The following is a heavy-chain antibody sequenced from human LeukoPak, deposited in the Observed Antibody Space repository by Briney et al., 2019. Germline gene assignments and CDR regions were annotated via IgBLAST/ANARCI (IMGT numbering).Heavy chain of an antibody. CDR1: GFTFTSYW. CDR3: ARDRRDNYGYNY. D-gene: IGHD5-18*01. Sequence: GGSLRLSCAASGFTFTSYWMSWVRQVSGKGLEWVANIKQDGSEKYYVDSVKGRFTISRGNAKNSLYLQMNSLRAEDTAVYYCARDRRDNYGYNYWGQGTLVTASS. J-gene: IGHJ4*02. V-gene: IGHV3-7*01. CDR2: IKQDGSEK.